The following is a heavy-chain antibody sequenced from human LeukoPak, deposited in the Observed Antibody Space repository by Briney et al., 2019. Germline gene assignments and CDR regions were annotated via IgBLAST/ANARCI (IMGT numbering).Heavy chain of an antibody. CDR3: ARVPSIAARHIDY. CDR1: GYSFTSYW. CDR2: IYPGDSDT. V-gene: IGHV5-51*01. Sequence: EESLKISCKGSGYSFTSYWIGWVRQMPGKGLEWMGIIYPGDSDTRYSPSFQGQVTISADKSISTAYLQWSSLKASDTAMYYCARVPSIAARHIDYWGQGTLVTVSS. J-gene: IGHJ4*02. D-gene: IGHD6-6*01.